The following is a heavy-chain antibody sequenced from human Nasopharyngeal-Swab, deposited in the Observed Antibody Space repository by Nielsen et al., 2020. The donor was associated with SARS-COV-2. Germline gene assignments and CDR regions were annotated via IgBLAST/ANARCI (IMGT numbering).Heavy chain of an antibody. CDR1: GFTFRNHG. J-gene: IGHJ4*02. Sequence: GSLKISCAASGFTFRNHGMHWVRQAPSKGLEWVAIISSGGRTQVYADSVEGRFTISRDDPENTLYLQMNSLRPEDTAVYYCAKESSTYYYDNWGQGTLVTVSS. CDR2: ISSGGRTQ. CDR3: AKESSTYYYDN. V-gene: IGHV3-30*18. D-gene: IGHD2-2*01.